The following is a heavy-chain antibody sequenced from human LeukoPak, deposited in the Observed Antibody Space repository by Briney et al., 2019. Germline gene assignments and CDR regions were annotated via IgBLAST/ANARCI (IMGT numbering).Heavy chain of an antibody. CDR3: AILDYSGYYRDY. Sequence: PGGSLRLSCAASGSTFSTDAMHWVRQAPGKGLEWVAVISDDGSKIYYADSVKGRFTISRDNAKNSLYLQMNGLRAEDTAVYYCAILDYSGYYRDYWGQGTLVTVSS. CDR1: GSTFSTDA. J-gene: IGHJ4*02. V-gene: IGHV3-30*04. D-gene: IGHD5-12*01. CDR2: ISDDGSKI.